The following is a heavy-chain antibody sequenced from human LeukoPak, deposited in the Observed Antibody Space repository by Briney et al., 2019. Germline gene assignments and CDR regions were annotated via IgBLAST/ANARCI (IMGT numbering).Heavy chain of an antibody. Sequence: SQTLSLTCTVSGGSISSYYWSWIRQPPGKGLEWIGYIYYSGSTNYNPSLKSRVTISVDTSKNQFSLKLSSVTAADTAVYYCARVRSKWGDPYYSDYWGQGTLVTVSS. J-gene: IGHJ4*02. CDR1: GGSISSYY. V-gene: IGHV4-59*01. CDR3: ARVRSKWGDPYYSDY. CDR2: IYYSGST. D-gene: IGHD1-26*01.